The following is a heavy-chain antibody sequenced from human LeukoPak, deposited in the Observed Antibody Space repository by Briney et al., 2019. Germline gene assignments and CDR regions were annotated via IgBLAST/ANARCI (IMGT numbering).Heavy chain of an antibody. CDR2: ISYDGSNK. Sequence: PGGSLRLSCAASGFTFSSYAMHWVRQAPGKGLEWVAVISYDGSNKYYADSVKGRFTTSRDNSKNTLYLQMNSLRAEDTAVYYCARDSLGDPTYYFDYWGQGTLVTVSS. D-gene: IGHD3-10*01. CDR1: GFTFSSYA. CDR3: ARDSLGDPTYYFDY. J-gene: IGHJ4*02. V-gene: IGHV3-30*04.